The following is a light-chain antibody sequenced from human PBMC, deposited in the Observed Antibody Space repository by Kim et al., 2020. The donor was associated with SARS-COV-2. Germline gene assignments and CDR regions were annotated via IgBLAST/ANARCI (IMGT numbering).Light chain of an antibody. CDR2: TVS. J-gene: IGKJ1*01. V-gene: IGKV1-16*01. CDR1: QGINTF. Sequence: ASVGDRVTITCRASQGINTFLAWFQQKPGKPPKSLIYTVSTLQSGVPSRFSGSGSGTDFTLTISSLQPEDFATYYCQQYYSFPRTFGQGTKVDIK. CDR3: QQYYSFPRT.